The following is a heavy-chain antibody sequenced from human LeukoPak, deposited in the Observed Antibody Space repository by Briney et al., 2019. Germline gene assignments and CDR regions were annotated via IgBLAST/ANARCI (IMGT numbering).Heavy chain of an antibody. CDR1: GFSFSRYG. J-gene: IGHJ4*02. Sequence: GGSLRLSCAASGFSFSRYGMHWVRQAPGKGLEWIGRIKSKTDGETTNYAEPVRGRFTISRDDSKSAVYLQMNSLKIEDTAVYYCTTDLGTYYHGSQRLIPIDYWGQGTLVTVSS. CDR2: IKSKTDGETT. CDR3: TTDLGTYYHGSQRLIPIDY. D-gene: IGHD3-10*01. V-gene: IGHV3-15*01.